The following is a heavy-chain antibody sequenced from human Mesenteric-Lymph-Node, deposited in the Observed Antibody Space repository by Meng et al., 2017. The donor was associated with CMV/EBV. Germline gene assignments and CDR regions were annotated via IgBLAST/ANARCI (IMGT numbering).Heavy chain of an antibody. D-gene: IGHD6-6*01. Sequence: GGSLRLSCAASGFTFSSYSMNWVRQAPGKGLEWVSSISSSSSYIYYADSVKGRFTISRDNAKNSLYLQMNSLRAEDTAVYYCARAFSSSPGQNWFDPWGQGTLVTVSS. CDR2: ISSSSSYI. CDR1: GFTFSSYS. V-gene: IGHV3-21*01. J-gene: IGHJ5*02. CDR3: ARAFSSSPGQNWFDP.